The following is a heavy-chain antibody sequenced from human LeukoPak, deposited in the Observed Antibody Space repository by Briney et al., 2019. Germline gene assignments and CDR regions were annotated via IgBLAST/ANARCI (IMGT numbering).Heavy chain of an antibody. V-gene: IGHV1-46*01. Sequence: GASVKVSCKASGYTFTSYYMHWVRQAPGQGLEWMGIINPSGGSTSYAQKFQGRVTMTRDTSISTAYMELSRLRSDDTAVYYCARVRGGWTSFDYWGQGTLVTVSS. D-gene: IGHD6-19*01. CDR3: ARVRGGWTSFDY. CDR2: INPSGGST. CDR1: GYTFTSYY. J-gene: IGHJ4*02.